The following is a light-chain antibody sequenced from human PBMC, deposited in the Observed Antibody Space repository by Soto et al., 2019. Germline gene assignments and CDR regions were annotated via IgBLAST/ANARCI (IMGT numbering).Light chain of an antibody. CDR3: SSYAGSNNSLYV. V-gene: IGLV2-8*01. CDR2: EVS. CDR1: SSDVGGYNY. J-gene: IGLJ1*01. Sequence: QSALTQPPSASGSPGQSVTISCTGTSSDVGGYNYVSWYQQHPGEAPKLMIYEVSKRPSGVPDRFSGSKSGNTASLTVSGLQAEDEAGYYCSSYAGSNNSLYVFGTGTKVTVL.